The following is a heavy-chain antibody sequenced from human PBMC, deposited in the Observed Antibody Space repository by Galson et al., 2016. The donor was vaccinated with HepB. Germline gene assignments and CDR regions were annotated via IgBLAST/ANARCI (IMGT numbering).Heavy chain of an antibody. J-gene: IGHJ4*02. D-gene: IGHD3-22*01. V-gene: IGHV1-3*01. CDR1: GYTFTYYA. Sequence: SVKVSCKASGYTFTYYAIHWVRQAPGQRLEWMGWINAGNGNTESSQKFQGRVTITRDTSASTAYMELSNLRSQDTAVYYCAGPHYYYDTRSSQGYFFDYWGQGTLVTVSS. CDR2: INAGNGNT. CDR3: AGPHYYYDTRSSQGYFFDY.